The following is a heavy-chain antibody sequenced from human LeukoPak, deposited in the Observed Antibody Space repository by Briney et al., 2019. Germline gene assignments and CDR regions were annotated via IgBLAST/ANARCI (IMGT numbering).Heavy chain of an antibody. CDR1: GFTFDDYA. Sequence: GRSLRLSCAASGFTFDDYAMHWVRQAPGKGLEWVSLISGDGGSTYYADSVKGRFTISRDNSKNSLYLQMNSLRTEDTALYYCAKVTLFGYQHAFDIWGQGTMVTVSS. J-gene: IGHJ3*02. CDR2: ISGDGGST. V-gene: IGHV3-43*02. CDR3: AKVTLFGYQHAFDI. D-gene: IGHD2-2*01.